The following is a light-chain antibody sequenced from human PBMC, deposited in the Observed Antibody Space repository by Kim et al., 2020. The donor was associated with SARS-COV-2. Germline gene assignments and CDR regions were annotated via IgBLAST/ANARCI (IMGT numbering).Light chain of an antibody. CDR2: DAS. Sequence: EIVLTQSPGTLSLSPGERATLSCRASQSVSSSYLAWYQQKPGQAPRLLIYDASSRPTGIPDRFSGSGSGTDFTLTISRLEPKDFAVYYCQQYGSSPLYTFGQGTKLEI. CDR1: QSVSSSY. CDR3: QQYGSSPLYT. V-gene: IGKV3-20*01. J-gene: IGKJ2*01.